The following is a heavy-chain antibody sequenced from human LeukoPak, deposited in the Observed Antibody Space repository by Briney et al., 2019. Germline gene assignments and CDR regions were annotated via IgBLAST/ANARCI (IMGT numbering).Heavy chain of an antibody. CDR1: DGSISNYY. J-gene: IGHJ1*01. CDR3: ARGGWYPESFQH. Sequence: SETLSLTCSVFDGSISNYYWSWIRQPPGKGLEWIGYIYYSGSTNYNPSLKSRVTISVDTSKNQFSLKLSSVTAADTAVYYCARGGWYPESFQHWGQGALVTVSS. D-gene: IGHD6-19*01. V-gene: IGHV4-59*01. CDR2: IYYSGST.